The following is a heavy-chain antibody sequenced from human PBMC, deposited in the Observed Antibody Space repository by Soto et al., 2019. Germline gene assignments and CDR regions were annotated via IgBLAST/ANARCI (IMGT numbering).Heavy chain of an antibody. D-gene: IGHD2-2*02. CDR1: GFTFGGYA. V-gene: IGHV3-49*03. J-gene: IGHJ3*02. Sequence: GGSLRLSCTASGFTFGGYAMSWFRQAPGKGLEWVGFIRSKAYGGTTEYAASVKGRFTISRDDSKSIAYLQMNSLKTEDTAVYYCTRVYCSSTSCYRDMGAFAIWGQGTMVPVSS. CDR2: IRSKAYGGTT. CDR3: TRVYCSSTSCYRDMGAFAI.